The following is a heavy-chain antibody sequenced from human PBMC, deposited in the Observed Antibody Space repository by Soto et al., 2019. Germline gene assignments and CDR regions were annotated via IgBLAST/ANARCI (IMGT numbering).Heavy chain of an antibody. CDR3: ASLPGSPGYHGFDV. CDR1: ELTFSKYW. D-gene: IGHD5-12*01. CDR2: IKHDGSEQ. J-gene: IGHJ6*01. V-gene: IGHV3-7*03. Sequence: EVQMVESGGGLVQPGGSLRLSCAASELTFSKYWMTWVRQAPGKGLGWVANIKHDGSEQYCVGYVKGRFAISTDNAKTSLFLKINSLRAEATAVDYYASLPGSPGYHGFDV.